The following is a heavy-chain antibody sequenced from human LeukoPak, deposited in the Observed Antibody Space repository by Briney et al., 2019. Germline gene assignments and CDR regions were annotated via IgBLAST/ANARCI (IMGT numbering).Heavy chain of an antibody. V-gene: IGHV4-39*01. Sequence: PSETLSLTCTVSGGSISSSSYYWGWIRQPPGKGLEWIGSIYYSGSTYYNPSLKSRVTISVDTSKNQFSLKLSSVTAADTAVYYCARHVLAQCGFGNQCLWYFDLWGRGTLVTVSS. D-gene: IGHD3-10*01. J-gene: IGHJ2*01. CDR2: IYYSGST. CDR1: GGSISSSSYY. CDR3: ARHVLAQCGFGNQCLWYFDL.